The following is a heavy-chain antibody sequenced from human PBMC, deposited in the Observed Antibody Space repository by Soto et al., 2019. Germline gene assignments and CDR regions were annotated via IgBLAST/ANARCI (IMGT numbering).Heavy chain of an antibody. D-gene: IGHD2-21*02. V-gene: IGHV4-39*01. Sequence: PSETLSLTCTVSGGSITSGSFCWGWVRHSPGKGLEWIGSIYYSGSVFYNPSLESRVTISADVSRDQFSLKLTSVTAADTAVYYCARHGTALTAVNWFVSWGHGTLVTVSS. J-gene: IGHJ5*01. CDR2: IYYSGSV. CDR3: ARHGTALTAVNWFVS. CDR1: GGSITSGSFC.